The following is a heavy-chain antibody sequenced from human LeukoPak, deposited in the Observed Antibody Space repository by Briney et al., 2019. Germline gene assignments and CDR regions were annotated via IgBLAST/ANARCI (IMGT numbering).Heavy chain of an antibody. J-gene: IGHJ4*02. CDR1: GYTFTDYY. CDR2: INPDSGGT. CDR3: ARPFIETPSLGALDY. V-gene: IGHV1-2*02. D-gene: IGHD4-23*01. Sequence: GASVKVSCKASGYTFTDYYMHWVRQAPGQGLEWMGWINPDSGGTNYAQNFQDRVTVTRDTSISTAYMELSRLRSDDTAVYYCARPFIETPSLGALDYWGQGTLVTVSS.